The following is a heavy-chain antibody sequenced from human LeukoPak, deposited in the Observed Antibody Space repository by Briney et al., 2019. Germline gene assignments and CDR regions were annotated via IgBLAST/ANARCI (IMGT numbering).Heavy chain of an antibody. CDR2: ISWNSDTI. D-gene: IGHD6-19*01. J-gene: IGHJ3*02. CDR3: ATVRAVPGRRDAFDI. CDR1: GFTYDDYA. V-gene: IGHV3-9*01. Sequence: GGSLRLSCAASGFTYDDYAMHWVRQAPGKGLEWVSGISWNSDTIGYADSVKGRFTISRDNAKNSLYLQMNSLRAEDTAFYYCATVRAVPGRRDAFDIWGQGTMVTVSS.